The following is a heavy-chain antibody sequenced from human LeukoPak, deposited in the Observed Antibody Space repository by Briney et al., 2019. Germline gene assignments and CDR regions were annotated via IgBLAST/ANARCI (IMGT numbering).Heavy chain of an antibody. CDR3: AKAPGGGNWN. CDR2: ISGSGSST. J-gene: IGHJ4*02. CDR1: GFTFSNYA. Sequence: GGSLRLSCAASGFTFSNYAMSWVRQAPGKGLEWVSAISGSGSSTYYADSVKGRFTISRDNSKNTLYLQMNSLRVEDTAIYYCAKAPGGGNWNWGQGTLVTVSS. D-gene: IGHD4-23*01. V-gene: IGHV3-23*01.